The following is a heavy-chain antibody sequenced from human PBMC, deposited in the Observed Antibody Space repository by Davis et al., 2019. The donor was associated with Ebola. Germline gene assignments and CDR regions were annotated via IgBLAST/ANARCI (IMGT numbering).Heavy chain of an antibody. Sequence: PGGSLRLSCAASGFTFSSYWMSWVRQAPGKGLEWVANIKQDGSEKYYVDSVKGRFTISRDNAKNSLYLQMNSLRAEDTAVYYCARDCATRTYSSGWYYYMDVWGKGTTVTVSS. CDR3: ARDCATRTYSSGWYYYMDV. D-gene: IGHD6-19*01. CDR1: GFTFSSYW. CDR2: IKQDGSEK. V-gene: IGHV3-7*01. J-gene: IGHJ6*03.